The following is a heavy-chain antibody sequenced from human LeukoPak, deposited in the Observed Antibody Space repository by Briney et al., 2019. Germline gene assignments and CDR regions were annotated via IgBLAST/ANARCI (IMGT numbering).Heavy chain of an antibody. CDR1: GFMFYNYA. V-gene: IGHV3-23*01. D-gene: IGHD2-2*01. J-gene: IGHJ4*02. CDR2: VSGSGGST. Sequence: GGSLRLSCAASGFMFYNYAMSWVRQAPGKGLEWVSTVSGSGGSTYYADSVKGRFTVSRDNVNNMVYLQMNSLRDEDMAVYYCAKRIGSCDSISCLYFDHWGQGALVTVSS. CDR3: AKRIGSCDSISCLYFDH.